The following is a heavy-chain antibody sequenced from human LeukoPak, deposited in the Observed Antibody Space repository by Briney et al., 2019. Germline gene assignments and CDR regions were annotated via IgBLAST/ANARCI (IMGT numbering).Heavy chain of an antibody. V-gene: IGHV3-23*01. CDR3: AKDAIVVPAASDYFDS. Sequence: GGSLRLSCAASGFIFSSYAMSWVRQAPGKGLEWVSVISGSGGSTYYADSAKGRFTISRDSSKNTLYLQMNSLRAEDTAVYYCAKDAIVVPAASDYFDSWGQGALVTVSS. CDR2: ISGSGGST. D-gene: IGHD2-2*01. J-gene: IGHJ4*02. CDR1: GFIFSSYA.